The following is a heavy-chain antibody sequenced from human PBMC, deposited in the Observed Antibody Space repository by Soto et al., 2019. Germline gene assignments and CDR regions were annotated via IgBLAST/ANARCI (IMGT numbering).Heavy chain of an antibody. CDR2: IYNSGST. Sequence: QVQLQASGPRLVKPSQTLSLICTVSGGSFNSGDYYWSWIRQPPGKALEWIGYIYNSGSTYYNPSLESRFTLQQDTPKNQFPLKLTSVTAADPALYYCPSARPGSRPFFNWGQETLVTVSS. CDR3: PSARPGSRPFFN. CDR1: GGSFNSGDYY. D-gene: IGHD3-3*01. V-gene: IGHV4-30-4*01. J-gene: IGHJ4*02.